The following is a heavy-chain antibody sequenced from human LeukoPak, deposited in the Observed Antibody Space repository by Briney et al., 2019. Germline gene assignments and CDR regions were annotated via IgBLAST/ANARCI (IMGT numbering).Heavy chain of an antibody. Sequence: TGRSLRLSCAASGFTFSSYAMHWVRQAPGKGLEWVAVISYDGSNKYYADSVKGRFTISRDNSKNTLYLQMNSLRAEDTAVYYCARDRGCSSTSCYPHHYYYYGMDVWGQGTTVTVSS. D-gene: IGHD2-2*01. CDR1: GFTFSSYA. V-gene: IGHV3-30-3*01. J-gene: IGHJ6*02. CDR3: ARDRGCSSTSCYPHHYYYYGMDV. CDR2: ISYDGSNK.